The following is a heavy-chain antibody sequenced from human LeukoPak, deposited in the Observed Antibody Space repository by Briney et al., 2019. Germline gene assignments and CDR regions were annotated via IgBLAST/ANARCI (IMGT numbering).Heavy chain of an antibody. CDR3: ARAPYYDYVWGSYRYAPDY. V-gene: IGHV4-34*01. Sequence: SETLSLTCAVYGGSFSGYYWSWIRQPPGKGLEWTGEINHSGSTNYNPSLKSRVTISVDTSKNQFSLKLSSVTAADTAVYYCARAPYYDYVWGSYRYAPDYWGQGTLVTVSS. D-gene: IGHD3-16*02. CDR2: INHSGST. CDR1: GGSFSGYY. J-gene: IGHJ4*02.